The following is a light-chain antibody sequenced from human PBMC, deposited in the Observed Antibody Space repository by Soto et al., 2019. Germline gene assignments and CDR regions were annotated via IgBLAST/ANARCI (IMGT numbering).Light chain of an antibody. CDR3: QQYENLPT. CDR2: DAS. CDR1: QNINNY. Sequence: DIQMTQSPSSLSSSVADRFTISCQASQNINNYLNWYQQKPGRAPKHLIYDASNLEAGVPSRFRGSGSGTDFTFTISRLQPEDIATYYCQQYENLPTFGQGTRLEIK. V-gene: IGKV1-33*01. J-gene: IGKJ5*01.